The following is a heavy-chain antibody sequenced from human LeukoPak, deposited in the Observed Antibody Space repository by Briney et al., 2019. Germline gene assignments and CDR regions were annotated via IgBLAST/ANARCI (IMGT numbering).Heavy chain of an antibody. CDR1: GYTFTSYY. D-gene: IGHD4-17*01. Sequence: ASVKVSCKASGYTFTSYYMHWVRQAPGQGLEWMGIINPSGGSTSYAQKFQGRVTMTRDTSTSTVYMELRSLRSDDTAVYYCARGVYGDYVYNYWGQGTLVTVSS. J-gene: IGHJ4*02. CDR2: INPSGGST. CDR3: ARGVYGDYVYNY. V-gene: IGHV1-46*01.